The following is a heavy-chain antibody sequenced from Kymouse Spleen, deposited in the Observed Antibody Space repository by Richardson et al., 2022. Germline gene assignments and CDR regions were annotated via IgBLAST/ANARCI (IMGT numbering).Heavy chain of an antibody. CDR1: GGSISSYY. V-gene: IGHV4-59*01. CDR3: ARDNPLAARPGYFDY. CDR2: IYYSGST. D-gene: IGHD6-6*01. Sequence: QVQLQESGPGLVKPSETLSLTCTVSGGSISSYYWSWIRQPPGKGLEWIGYIYYSGSTNYNPSLKSRVTISVDTSKNQFSLKLSSVTAADTAVYYCARDNPLAARPGYFDYWGQGTLVTVSS. J-gene: IGHJ4*02.